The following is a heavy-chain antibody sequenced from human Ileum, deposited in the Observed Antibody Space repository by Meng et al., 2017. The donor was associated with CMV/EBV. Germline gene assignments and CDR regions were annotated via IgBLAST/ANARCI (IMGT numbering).Heavy chain of an antibody. Sequence: GESLKISCEASGFAFSNHWMHWVHRAPGKGLLWVSRIHSDGSGIAYADSVKGRFTISRDNAKNTVYQQMNSLRGEDTAVYYCARASPYSNSYFDYWGQGAVVTVSS. V-gene: IGHV3-74*01. J-gene: IGHJ4*02. CDR3: ARASPYSNSYFDY. CDR1: GFAFSNHW. CDR2: IHSDGSGI. D-gene: IGHD6-6*01.